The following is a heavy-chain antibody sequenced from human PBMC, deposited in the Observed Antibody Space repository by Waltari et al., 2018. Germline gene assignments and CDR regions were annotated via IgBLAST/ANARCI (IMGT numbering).Heavy chain of an antibody. Sequence: QVQLVQSGAEVKKPGSSVKVSCKASGGTFSSYAISWVRPAPGPGLEWMGGIIPIFGTANYAQKFQGRVTITADESTSTAYMELSSLRSEDTAVYYCARAGVVVPAAIVDYYYGMDVWGQGTTVTVSS. J-gene: IGHJ6*02. CDR1: GGTFSSYA. CDR3: ARAGVVVPAAIVDYYYGMDV. D-gene: IGHD2-2*02. V-gene: IGHV1-69*01. CDR2: IIPIFGTA.